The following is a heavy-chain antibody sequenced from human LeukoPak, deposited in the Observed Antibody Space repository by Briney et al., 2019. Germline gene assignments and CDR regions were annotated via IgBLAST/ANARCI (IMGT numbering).Heavy chain of an antibody. CDR3: AKDRYDSTGYFFDS. CDR1: GFIFSAYA. D-gene: IGHD3-22*01. J-gene: IGHJ4*02. V-gene: IGHV3-23*01. CDR2: ISGSGSST. Sequence: GGSLRLSCAASGFIFSAYAMSWVRQAPGKGLEWVSSISGSGSSTNYADSVKGRFTISRDTSKNTLYSQMNSLRGEDAATYYCAKDRYDSTGYFFDSWGQGTLVTVSS.